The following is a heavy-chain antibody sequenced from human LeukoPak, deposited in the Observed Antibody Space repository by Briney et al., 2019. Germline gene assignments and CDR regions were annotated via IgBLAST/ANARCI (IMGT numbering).Heavy chain of an antibody. CDR1: GFTFSSYG. V-gene: IGHV3-23*01. J-gene: IGHJ4*02. Sequence: GGTLRLSCAASGFTFSSYGMSWVRQAPGKGLEWVSAISGSGGSTYYADSVKGRFTISRDNSKNTLYLQMNSLRAEDTAVYYCAKDHGSGSYNDYWGQGTLVTVSS. D-gene: IGHD3-10*01. CDR3: AKDHGSGSYNDY. CDR2: ISGSGGST.